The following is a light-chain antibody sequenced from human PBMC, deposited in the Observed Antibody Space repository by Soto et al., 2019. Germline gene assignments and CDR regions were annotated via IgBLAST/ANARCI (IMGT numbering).Light chain of an antibody. CDR1: QSISSY. CDR2: DAS. J-gene: IGKJ4*01. V-gene: IGKV1-39*01. Sequence: DIPMNQSPSSLSASVGDRVTITCRASQSISSYLIWYQQKPGKAPQLLIYDASTLQSGVPSRFSGSGSGTEFTLTISSLQPDDFATYYCQQGHNAPRTFGGGTKVEIK. CDR3: QQGHNAPRT.